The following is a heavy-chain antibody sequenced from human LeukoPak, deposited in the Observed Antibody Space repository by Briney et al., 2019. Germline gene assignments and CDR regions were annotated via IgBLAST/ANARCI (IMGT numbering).Heavy chain of an antibody. J-gene: IGHJ6*02. D-gene: IGHD6-19*01. CDR3: ARVRRDSSGWYDDV. CDR1: RFTFRNFG. Sequence: TGGSLRLSCTASRFTFRNFGMHWVRQAPGKGLEWVAVIWYDGSEKYYADSVKGRFTISRDNSKNTLYLQMNSLRAEDTAIYYCARVRRDSSGWYDDVWGQGTTVIVSS. V-gene: IGHV3-33*01. CDR2: IWYDGSEK.